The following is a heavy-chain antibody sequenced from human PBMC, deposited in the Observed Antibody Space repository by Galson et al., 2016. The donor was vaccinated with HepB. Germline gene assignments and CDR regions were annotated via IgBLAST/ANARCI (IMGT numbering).Heavy chain of an antibody. V-gene: IGHV3-53*01. CDR2: MYGSGNT. CDR1: DFSVGSNY. CDR3: ATSTTDPTFGVVITGYAFDI. J-gene: IGHJ3*02. Sequence: SLRLSCAASDFSVGSNYMTWVRQAPGKGLEWVSVMYGSGNTFYAEFVKGRFTISRDNFKNTLYLQMNNLRVEDTAVYYCATSTTDPTFGVVITGYAFDIWGQGTVVTVSS. D-gene: IGHD3-3*01.